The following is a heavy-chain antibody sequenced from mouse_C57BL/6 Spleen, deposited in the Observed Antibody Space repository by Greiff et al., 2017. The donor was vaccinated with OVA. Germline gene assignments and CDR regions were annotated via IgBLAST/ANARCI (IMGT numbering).Heavy chain of an antibody. Sequence: QVQLQQSGAELARPGASVKLSCKASGYTFTSYGISWVKQRTGQGLEWIGEIYPRSGNTYYNEKFKGKATLTADKSSSTAYMELRSLTSEDSAVYFCARSLYYGNYTFYYAMDYWGQGTSVTVSS. CDR3: ARSLYYGNYTFYYAMDY. D-gene: IGHD2-1*01. CDR1: GYTFTSYG. CDR2: IYPRSGNT. J-gene: IGHJ4*01. V-gene: IGHV1-81*01.